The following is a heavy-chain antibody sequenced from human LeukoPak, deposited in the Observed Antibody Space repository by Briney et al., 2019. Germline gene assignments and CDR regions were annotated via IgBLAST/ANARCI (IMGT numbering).Heavy chain of an antibody. CDR3: ARDTSDTSGYYYEGDAFDI. CDR2: IDSDGSGT. CDR1: GITFSSYW. J-gene: IGHJ3*02. D-gene: IGHD3-22*01. V-gene: IGHV3-74*01. Sequence: GGSLRLSCAASGITFSSYWMHWVRQAPGKGLVWVSRIDSDGSGTSYADSVKGRFTISRDNAKNTLYLQMNSLRAEDTAVYFCARDTSDTSGYYYEGDAFDIWGHGTMVTVSP.